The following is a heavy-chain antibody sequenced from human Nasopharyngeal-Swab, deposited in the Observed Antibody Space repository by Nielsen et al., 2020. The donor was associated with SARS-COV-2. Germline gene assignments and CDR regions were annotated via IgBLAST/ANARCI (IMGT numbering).Heavy chain of an antibody. V-gene: IGHV3-73*01. J-gene: IGHJ4*02. CDR2: VRSKGNNYAT. D-gene: IGHD2-15*01. CDR3: TRCGGGCYSGKDY. Sequence: GGSLRLSCAASGFTFSDSAIHWVRQADGKGLEGVGRVRSKGNNYATAYSASVKGRFIIFRDDPTNTAYLQMNSLKTEDTAMYYCTRCGGGCYSGKDYWGQGTLVTVSS. CDR1: GFTFSDSA.